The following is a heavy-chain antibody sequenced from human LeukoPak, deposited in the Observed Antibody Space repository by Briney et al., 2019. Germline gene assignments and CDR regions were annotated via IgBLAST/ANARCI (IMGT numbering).Heavy chain of an antibody. CDR1: GYSFTNYC. CDR2: IHPRDSDT. V-gene: IGHV5-51*01. J-gene: IGHJ4*02. CDR3: ARRYCSGSSCYLFDY. Sequence: GESLKISWKGSGYSFTNYCIGWVRQMPGEGLEWMGIIHPRDSDTRYSPSFQGQVTISADKSISTAYLQWSSLKASDTAMYYCARRYCSGSSCYLFDYWGQGTLVTVSS. D-gene: IGHD2-15*01.